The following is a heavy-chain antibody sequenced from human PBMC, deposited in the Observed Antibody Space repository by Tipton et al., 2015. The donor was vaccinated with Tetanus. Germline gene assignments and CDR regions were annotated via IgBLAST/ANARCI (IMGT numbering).Heavy chain of an antibody. D-gene: IGHD1-26*01. CDR1: GGSLSRYY. V-gene: IGHV4-34*09. J-gene: IGHJ4*02. CDR2: VDDSGST. CDR3: ARGLPREPFYFDY. Sequence: TLSLTCAVYGGSLSRYYWTWIRQPPGKGLEWIGEVDDSGSTNYSPSLKSRVTISLDTSKNHFSLTLTSVTAADTAVYYCARGLPREPFYFDYWGQGKQVSVSS.